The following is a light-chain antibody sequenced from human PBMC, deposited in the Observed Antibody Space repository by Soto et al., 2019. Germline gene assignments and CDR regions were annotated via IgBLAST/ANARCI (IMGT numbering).Light chain of an antibody. V-gene: IGKV4-1*01. J-gene: IGKJ4*01. Sequence: DIVMTQSPDSLAVSLGERATINCTSSQSVLHTSYNKNYLAWYQQKPGHPPKVLIYWASTRESGVPDRFSGSASGTDVTLTISYLQAEDVAVYYCQQSYSSPLAFGGGTKWEIK. CDR1: QSVLHTSYNKNY. CDR2: WAS. CDR3: QQSYSSPLA.